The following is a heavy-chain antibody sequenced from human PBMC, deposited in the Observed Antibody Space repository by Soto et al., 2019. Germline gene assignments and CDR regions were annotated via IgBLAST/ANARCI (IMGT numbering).Heavy chain of an antibody. J-gene: IGHJ5*02. V-gene: IGHV3-74*01. CDR1: GFTFSSYW. CDR2: INSDGSST. Sequence: GSLRLSCAASGFTFSSYWMHWVRQAPGKGLVWVSRINSDGSSTSYADSVKGRFTISRDNAKNTLYLQMNSLRAEDTAVYYCARDRTRSDIVVVPAAIFWFDPWGQGTLVTVSS. CDR3: ARDRTRSDIVVVPAAIFWFDP. D-gene: IGHD2-2*01.